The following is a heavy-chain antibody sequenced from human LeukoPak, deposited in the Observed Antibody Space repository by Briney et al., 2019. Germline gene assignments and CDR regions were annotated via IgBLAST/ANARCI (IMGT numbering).Heavy chain of an antibody. Sequence: ASVKVSCKASGGTFSSYAISWVRQAPGQGLEWMGGIIPIFGTANYAQKFQGRVTITTDESTSTAYMELSSLRSEDTAVYYCARLAPVNYYDSSGYQTPHIDYWGQGTLVTVSS. J-gene: IGHJ4*02. CDR3: ARLAPVNYYDSSGYQTPHIDY. CDR2: IIPIFGTA. D-gene: IGHD3-22*01. V-gene: IGHV1-69*05. CDR1: GGTFSSYA.